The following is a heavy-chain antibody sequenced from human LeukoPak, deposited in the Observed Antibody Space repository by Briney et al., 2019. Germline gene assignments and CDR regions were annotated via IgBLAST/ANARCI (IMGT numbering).Heavy chain of an antibody. CDR1: GFTFSSYA. V-gene: IGHV3-23*01. CDR3: AKDRRTMVRGVISGFDY. CDR2: ISGSGGST. Sequence: GGSLRLSCAASGFTFSSYAMSWVRQAPGKGLEWVSAISGSGGSTYYADSVKGRFTISRDNSKNTLYLQMNSLRAEDTAVYYCAKDRRTMVRGVISGFDYWGQGTLSPSPQ. D-gene: IGHD3-10*01. J-gene: IGHJ4*02.